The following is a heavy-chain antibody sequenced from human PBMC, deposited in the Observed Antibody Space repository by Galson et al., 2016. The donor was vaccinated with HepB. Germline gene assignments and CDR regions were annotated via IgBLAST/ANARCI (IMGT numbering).Heavy chain of an antibody. CDR3: AQVSSRYVGVWFSQY. J-gene: IGHJ1*01. CDR1: GFTFSTFA. D-gene: IGHD6-19*01. CDR2: ISVSGLST. V-gene: IGHV3-23*01. Sequence: SLRLSCAASGFTFSTFAMSWVRQAPGKGLEWVSFISVSGLSTYYADSGKGRFTISRDNSKNTLYLQMNSLRAEDTAIYYCAQVSSRYVGVWFSQYWGRGTLVTVSS.